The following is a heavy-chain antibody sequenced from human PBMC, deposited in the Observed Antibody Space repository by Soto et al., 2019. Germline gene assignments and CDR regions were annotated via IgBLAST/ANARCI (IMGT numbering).Heavy chain of an antibody. D-gene: IGHD2-2*01. CDR3: AKHEGYCSTTTCSNFDY. J-gene: IGHJ4*02. Sequence: GESLKISCNGSGLTFTSYWIAWVRQMPGKGLEWMGIIYPGDSDSSYSPSFQGQVTISADKSINTAYLHWSSLKASDTAIYYCAKHEGYCSTTTCSNFDYWGQGTLVTVSS. CDR2: IYPGDSDS. V-gene: IGHV5-51*01. CDR1: GLTFTSYW.